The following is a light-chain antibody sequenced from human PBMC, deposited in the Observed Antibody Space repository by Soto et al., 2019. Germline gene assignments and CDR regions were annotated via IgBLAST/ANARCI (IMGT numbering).Light chain of an antibody. CDR1: SSDVGGYNY. Sequence: QSVLTQPASVSGSPGQSITISSTGTSSDVGGYNYVSWYQQHPGKAPKLMIYEVSHRPSGVSNRVSGSKSGNTAFLTISGLQAEDEADYYCVSYTSSSTPVVFGGGTKVTVL. CDR2: EVS. J-gene: IGLJ2*01. CDR3: VSYTSSSTPVV. V-gene: IGLV2-14*01.